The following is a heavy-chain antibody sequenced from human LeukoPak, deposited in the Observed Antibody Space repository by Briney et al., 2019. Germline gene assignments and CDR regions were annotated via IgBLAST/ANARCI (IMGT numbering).Heavy chain of an antibody. CDR1: GYSFTNYW. CDR2: IYPGDSDT. Sequence: TGESLKISCKGSGYSFTNYWIGWVRQMPGKGLEWMGIIYPGDSDTRYSPSFQGQVTISADKSISTAYLQWSSLKASDTAMYYCARLVGYYYDSSGYYPEYFQHWGQGTLVTVSS. D-gene: IGHD3-22*01. V-gene: IGHV5-51*01. J-gene: IGHJ1*01. CDR3: ARLVGYYYDSSGYYPEYFQH.